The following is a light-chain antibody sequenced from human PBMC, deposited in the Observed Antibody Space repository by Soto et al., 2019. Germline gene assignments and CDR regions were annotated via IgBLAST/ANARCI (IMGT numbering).Light chain of an antibody. CDR3: QQYGSSLT. Sequence: ETVLTQSPGTLSLSPGERATLSCRASQSVSSSYLAWYQQKPGQAPRLLIYGASSRATGIPDRFSGSGSGTDFTLTISRLEPEDFAVYYCQQYGSSLTSGQGTRLEIK. V-gene: IGKV3-20*01. CDR2: GAS. J-gene: IGKJ5*01. CDR1: QSVSSSY.